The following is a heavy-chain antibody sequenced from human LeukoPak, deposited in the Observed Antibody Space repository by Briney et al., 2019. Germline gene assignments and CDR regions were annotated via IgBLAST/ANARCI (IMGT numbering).Heavy chain of an antibody. CDR3: AKDKGPGGSRVVAASQEGP. V-gene: IGHV4-30-2*01. CDR1: GGSISSGGYY. Sequence: SQTLSLTCTVSGGSISSGGYYWSWIRQPPGKGLEWIGYIYHSGSTYYNPSLKSRVTISVDRPKNQFSLKLSSVTAADTAVYYCAKDKGPGGSRVVAASQEGPWGQGTLVTVSS. D-gene: IGHD2-15*01. J-gene: IGHJ5*02. CDR2: IYHSGST.